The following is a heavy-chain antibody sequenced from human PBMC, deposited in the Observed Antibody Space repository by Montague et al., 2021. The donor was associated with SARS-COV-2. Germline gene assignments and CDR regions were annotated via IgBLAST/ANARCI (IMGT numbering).Heavy chain of an antibody. CDR1: GGSISSFY. CDR3: ARHYSATLPAVY. D-gene: IGHD2-15*01. J-gene: IGHJ4*02. Sequence: SETLSLTCTVSGGSISSFYWCWFWQPQGTGLERNGYISDCGSTNSNSYPTSRVTMSVDTSKNQFSLTVNSVTAADTAAYYCARHYSATLPAVYWGQGTLVTVSS. V-gene: IGHV4-59*08. CDR2: ISDCGST.